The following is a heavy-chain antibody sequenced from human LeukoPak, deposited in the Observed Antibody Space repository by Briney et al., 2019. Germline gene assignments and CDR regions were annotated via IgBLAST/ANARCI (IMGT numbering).Heavy chain of an antibody. CDR2: ISGGGDTT. D-gene: IGHD1-20*01. CDR3: AKRPLIGIYLDY. CDR1: GFTFAGYA. V-gene: IGHV3-23*01. J-gene: IGHJ4*02. Sequence: TGGSLRLSCAASGFTFAGYAMSWVRQAPGKGLEWVSAISGGGDTTSYGDFVKGRFTISRDNSKNTLYLQMNSLRAEDTAVYYCAKRPLIGIYLDYWGQGTLVTVSS.